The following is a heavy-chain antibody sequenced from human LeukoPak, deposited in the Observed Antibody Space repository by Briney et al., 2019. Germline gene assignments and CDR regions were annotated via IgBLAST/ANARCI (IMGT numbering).Heavy chain of an antibody. CDR3: ARRLGTYDINWFDP. D-gene: IGHD3-9*01. CDR2: INPNSGGT. V-gene: IGHV1-2*02. CDR1: GHTFTGYY. Sequence: ASVKVSCKASGHTFTGYYMHWVRQAPGQGLEWMGWINPNSGGTIYAQKFQGRVTMTGDTSISTAYMELSRLSSDDTAVYYCARRLGTYDINWFDPWGQGTLVTVSS. J-gene: IGHJ5*02.